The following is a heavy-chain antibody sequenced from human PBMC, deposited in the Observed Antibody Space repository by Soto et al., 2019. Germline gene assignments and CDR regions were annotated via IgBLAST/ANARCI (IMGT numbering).Heavy chain of an antibody. CDR1: GYTFSSYA. CDR2: IIPIFGTA. D-gene: IGHD2-2*02. V-gene: IGHV1-69*06. CDR3: ARVVVVPAAILYYYGMDV. Sequence: SVKVSCKASGYTFSSYAISWVRQAPGQGLEWMGGIIPIFGTANYAQKFQGRVTITADKSTSTAYMELSSLRSEDTAVYYCARVVVVPAAILYYYGMDVWGQGTTVTVSS. J-gene: IGHJ6*02.